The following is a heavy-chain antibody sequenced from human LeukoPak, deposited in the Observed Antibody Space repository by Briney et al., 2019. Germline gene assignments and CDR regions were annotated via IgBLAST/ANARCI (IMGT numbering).Heavy chain of an antibody. V-gene: IGHV4-39*01. CDR3: ASRPIAALGRFLGQIDY. J-gene: IGHJ4*02. CDR2: IYYSGST. Sequence: SETLSLTCTVSGGSISSSSYYWGWIRQPPGKGLEWIGSIYYSGSTYYNPSLKSRVTISVDTSKNQFSLKLSSVIAADTAVYYCASRPIAALGRFLGQIDYWGQGTLVTVSS. CDR1: GGSISSSSYY. D-gene: IGHD6-6*01.